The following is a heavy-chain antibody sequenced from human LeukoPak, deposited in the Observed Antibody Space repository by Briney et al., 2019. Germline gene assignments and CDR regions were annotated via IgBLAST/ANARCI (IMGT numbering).Heavy chain of an antibody. CDR3: ARRTVVLDY. CDR1: GGSMSSYY. CDR2: IHTSGTT. V-gene: IGHV4-4*07. J-gene: IGHJ4*02. Sequence: SETLSLTCTVSGGSMSSYYWSFIRQSAGTGLEWLGRIHTSGTTWYNPSLKSRVTLSVDASKNQFSLKLTSVTAADTAFYYCARRTVVLDYWGQGTLVTVSS. D-gene: IGHD4-23*01.